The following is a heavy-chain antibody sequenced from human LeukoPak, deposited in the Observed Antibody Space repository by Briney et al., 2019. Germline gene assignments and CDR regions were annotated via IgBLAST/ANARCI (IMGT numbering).Heavy chain of an antibody. CDR2: IWYDGGNK. Sequence: GRSLRLSCAASGFTFSSYGMHWVRQAPGKGLEWVAVIWYDGGNKYYADSVKGRFTISRDNSKNTLYLQMNSLRAEDTAVYYCARDRYGSGSYYYSWGQGTLVTVSS. CDR1: GFTFSSYG. D-gene: IGHD3-10*01. J-gene: IGHJ5*02. CDR3: ARDRYGSGSYYYS. V-gene: IGHV3-33*01.